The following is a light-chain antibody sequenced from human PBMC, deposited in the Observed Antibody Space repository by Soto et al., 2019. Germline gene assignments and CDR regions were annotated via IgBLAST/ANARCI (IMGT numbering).Light chain of an antibody. J-gene: IGLJ2*01. V-gene: IGLV2-14*01. CDR2: DVS. CDR1: SSDVGGYNY. Sequence: QSALTQPASVSGSPGQSITISCTGSSSDVGGYNYVSWYQQHPGKAPKLMIYDVSNRPSGVSNRFYGSKSGNTASLTISGLQADDEADYYCSSYTSSSPYAVFGGGTKLTVL. CDR3: SSYTSSSPYAV.